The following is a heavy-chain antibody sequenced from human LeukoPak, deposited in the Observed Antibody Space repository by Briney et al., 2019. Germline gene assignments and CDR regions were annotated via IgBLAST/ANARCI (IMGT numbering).Heavy chain of an antibody. CDR2: INHSGST. V-gene: IGHV4-34*01. J-gene: IGHJ1*01. CDR1: GGSFSGYY. CDR3: ARGGHCSGGSCYSRIFRYFHH. Sequence: TSETLSLTCAVYGGSFSGYYWSWIRQPPGKGLEWIGEINHSGSTNYNPSLKSRVTISVDTSKNQFSLKLSSVTAADTAVYYCARGGHCSGGSCYSRIFRYFHHWGQGTLVTVSS. D-gene: IGHD2-15*01.